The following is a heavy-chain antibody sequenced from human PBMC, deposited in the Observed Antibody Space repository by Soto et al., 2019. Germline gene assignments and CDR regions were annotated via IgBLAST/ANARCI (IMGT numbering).Heavy chain of an antibody. Sequence: SETLSLTCTVSGGSISSYYWSWIRQPPGKGLEWIGYIYYSGSTNYNPSLKSRVTISVDMSKNQFSLKLSSVTAADTAVYYCAREITIFGVVISPGWFDPWGQGTLVTVSS. CDR1: GGSISSYY. CDR3: AREITIFGVVISPGWFDP. D-gene: IGHD3-3*01. J-gene: IGHJ5*02. V-gene: IGHV4-59*01. CDR2: IYYSGST.